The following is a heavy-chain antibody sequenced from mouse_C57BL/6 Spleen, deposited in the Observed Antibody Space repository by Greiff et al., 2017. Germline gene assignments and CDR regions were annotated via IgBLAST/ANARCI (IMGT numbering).Heavy chain of an antibody. CDR1: GYTFTSYG. CDR3: AGTTVVATDWYFDV. J-gene: IGHJ1*03. V-gene: IGHV1-81*01. D-gene: IGHD1-1*01. CDR2: IYPRSGNT. Sequence: QVQLKESGAELARPGASVKLSCKASGYTFTSYGISWVKQRTGQGLEWIGEIYPRSGNTYYNEKFKGKATLTADKSSSTAYMELRSLTSEDSAVYFCAGTTVVATDWYFDVWGTGTTVTVSS.